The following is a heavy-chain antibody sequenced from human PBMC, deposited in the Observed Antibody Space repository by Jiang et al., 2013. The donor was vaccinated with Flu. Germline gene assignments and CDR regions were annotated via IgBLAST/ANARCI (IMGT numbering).Heavy chain of an antibody. D-gene: IGHD6-13*01. CDR3: ASGSKPSAGHFYYHGMDV. V-gene: IGHV5-51*01. CDR1: GYTFTDYW. CDR2: IYPGDSDT. J-gene: IGHJ6*04. Sequence: VQLVESGAEVKKPGESLRISCKGSGYTFTDYWIGWVRQMPGKGLEWVGIIYPGDSDTRYSPSFQGHVTISADKSLSTAYLQWSSLKASDTAMYYCASGSKPSAGHFYYHGMDVWGKGTTVIVSS.